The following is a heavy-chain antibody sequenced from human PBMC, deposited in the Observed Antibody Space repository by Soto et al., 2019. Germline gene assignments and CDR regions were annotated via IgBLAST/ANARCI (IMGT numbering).Heavy chain of an antibody. J-gene: IGHJ6*02. Sequence: PSETLSLTCTVSGGSISSYYWSWIRQPPGKGLEWIGYMYNTGSTIYNPSLKSRVTISVDTSKNQFSLKLNSVTAADTAVYYCARDLWGYCGSNCYLPDGWGQGSTITVAS. D-gene: IGHD2-21*02. V-gene: IGHV4-59*01. CDR2: MYNTGST. CDR1: GGSISSYY. CDR3: ARDLWGYCGSNCYLPDG.